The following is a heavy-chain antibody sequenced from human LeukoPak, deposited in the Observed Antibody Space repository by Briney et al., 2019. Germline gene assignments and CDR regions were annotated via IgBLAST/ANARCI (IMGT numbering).Heavy chain of an antibody. CDR3: ARSPVIVGATWVYYFDY. CDR1: GGSISIYY. J-gene: IGHJ4*02. D-gene: IGHD1-26*01. V-gene: IGHV4-4*07. Sequence: SETLSLTCTVFGGSISIYYWSWIRQPAGKGLEWIGRIYTSGSTNYNPSLKSRVTMSVDTSKNQFSLKLSSVTAADTAVYYCARSPVIVGATWVYYFDYWGQGTLVTVSS. CDR2: IYTSGST.